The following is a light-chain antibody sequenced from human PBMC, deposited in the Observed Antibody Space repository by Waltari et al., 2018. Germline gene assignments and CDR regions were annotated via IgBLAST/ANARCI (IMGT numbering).Light chain of an antibody. CDR1: SASLSSTSY. CDR2: KGN. J-gene: IGLJ3*02. Sequence: QTVVTQEPSLSVYPGGTVNLTCALSSASLSSTSYASWYQQTPGQPPRTLVYKGNTRSSGVPDRFSGSILGNKAALTITGAQADDESDYYCLLYMGSGIWVFGGGTKLTVL. CDR3: LLYMGSGIWV. V-gene: IGLV8-61*01.